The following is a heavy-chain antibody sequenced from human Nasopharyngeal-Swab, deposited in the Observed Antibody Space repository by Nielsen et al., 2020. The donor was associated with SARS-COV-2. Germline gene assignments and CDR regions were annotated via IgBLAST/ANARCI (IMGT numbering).Heavy chain of an antibody. D-gene: IGHD3-16*01. CDR1: GFTVSSNY. CDR3: ARGGGDDYVWGSYNYYFDY. Sequence: GGSLRLSCAASGFTVSSNYMSWVRQAPGTGLEWVSVIYSGGSTYYADSVKGRFTISRDNSKNTLYLQMNSLRAEDTAVYYCARGGGDDYVWGSYNYYFDYWGQGTLVTVSS. CDR2: IYSGGST. J-gene: IGHJ4*02. V-gene: IGHV3-53*01.